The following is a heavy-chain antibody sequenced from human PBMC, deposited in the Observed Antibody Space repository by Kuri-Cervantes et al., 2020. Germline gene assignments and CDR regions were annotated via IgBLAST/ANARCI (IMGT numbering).Heavy chain of an antibody. J-gene: IGHJ4*02. CDR2: IIPIFGTA. D-gene: IGHD3-3*01. CDR1: GYTFTDYY. CDR3: ARNVLQFLEWLPPL. V-gene: IGHV1-69*06. Sequence: SVKVSCKASGYTFTDYYMHWVRQAPGQGLEWMGGIIPIFGTANYAQKFQGRVTITADKSTSTAYMELSSLRSEDTAVYYCARNVLQFLEWLPPLWGQGTLVTVSS.